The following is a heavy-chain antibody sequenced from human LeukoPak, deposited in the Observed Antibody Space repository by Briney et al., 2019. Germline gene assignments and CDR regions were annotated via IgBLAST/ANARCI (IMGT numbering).Heavy chain of an antibody. Sequence: SETLSLTCTVSGGSISSYYWSWIRQPPGKGLEWIGYIYYSGSTNYNPSLKSRVTISVDASKNQFSLKLSSVTAADTAVYYCAGVDYVWGSQYYFDYWGQGTLVTVSS. D-gene: IGHD3-16*01. J-gene: IGHJ4*02. CDR2: IYYSGST. CDR1: GGSISSYY. V-gene: IGHV4-59*01. CDR3: AGVDYVWGSQYYFDY.